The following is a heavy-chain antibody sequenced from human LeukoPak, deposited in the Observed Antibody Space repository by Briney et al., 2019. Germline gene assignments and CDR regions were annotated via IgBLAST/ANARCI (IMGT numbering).Heavy chain of an antibody. J-gene: IGHJ4*02. CDR1: GYTFTGYY. CDR2: INPNSGGT. CDR3: ARGFLHDSSGYHDY. Sequence: ASVKVSCKASGYTFTGYYMHWVRQAPGQGLEWTGWINPNSGGTNYAQKFQGRVTMTRDTSISTAYMELSRLRSDDTAVYYCARGFLHDSSGYHDYWGQGTLVTVSS. D-gene: IGHD3-22*01. V-gene: IGHV1-2*02.